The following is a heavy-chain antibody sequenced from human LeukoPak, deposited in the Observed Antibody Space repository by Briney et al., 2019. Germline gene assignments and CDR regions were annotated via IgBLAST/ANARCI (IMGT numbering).Heavy chain of an antibody. CDR1: GYSISSGYY. D-gene: IGHD3-3*01. CDR3: ARQEITIFGVLIPHYFDY. Sequence: PSETLSLTCDVSGYSISSGYYWGWIRQPPGKGLEWIGNIYHSGNTYYNASLKSRVTISVDTSTNPFSLKLSSVTAADTAVYYCARQEITIFGVLIPHYFDYWGQGTLVTVSS. V-gene: IGHV4-38-2*01. J-gene: IGHJ4*02. CDR2: IYHSGNT.